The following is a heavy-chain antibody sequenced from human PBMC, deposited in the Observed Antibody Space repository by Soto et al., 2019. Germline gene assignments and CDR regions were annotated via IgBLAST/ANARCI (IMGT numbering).Heavy chain of an antibody. CDR1: GGSFSGYY. CDR3: ARVYSGGWLPPRY. J-gene: IGHJ4*02. D-gene: IGHD1-26*01. V-gene: IGHV4-34*01. Sequence: AETLSLICAVYGGSFSGYYWSWIRQPPGKGLEWIGEINHSGSTNYNPSLKSRVTISVDTSKNQFSLKLSSVTAADTAVYYCARVYSGGWLPPRYWGQGTLVTVSS. CDR2: INHSGST.